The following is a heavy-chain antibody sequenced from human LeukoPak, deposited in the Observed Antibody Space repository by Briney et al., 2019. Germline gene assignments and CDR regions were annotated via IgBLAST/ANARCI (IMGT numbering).Heavy chain of an antibody. CDR3: AKDRGSGYLDY. CDR1: GFTFSSYG. D-gene: IGHD6-19*01. CDR2: IPNDGSNK. J-gene: IGHJ4*02. Sequence: GGSLRLSCTASGFTFSSYGMHWVRQAPGKGLEWVAVIPNDGSNKFYADSVKGRFTISRDNSKSTLYLQMNSLRAEDTAVYYCAKDRGSGYLDYWGQGTLVTVSS. V-gene: IGHV3-30*18.